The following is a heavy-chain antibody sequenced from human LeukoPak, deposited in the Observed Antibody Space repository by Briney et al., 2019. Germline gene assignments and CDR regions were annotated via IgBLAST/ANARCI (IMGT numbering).Heavy chain of an antibody. Sequence: KPSETLSLTCTVSGGSISSYYWSWIRQPPGKGLEWVGYIYYSGSTNYNPSLKRRVTITVDKSKKKFSLTLSSVTAADTAVYYCATIAELYSSGWYPLDYWGQGTLVTVSS. J-gene: IGHJ4*02. CDR2: IYYSGST. CDR1: GGSISSYY. CDR3: ATIAELYSSGWYPLDY. D-gene: IGHD6-19*01. V-gene: IGHV4-59*01.